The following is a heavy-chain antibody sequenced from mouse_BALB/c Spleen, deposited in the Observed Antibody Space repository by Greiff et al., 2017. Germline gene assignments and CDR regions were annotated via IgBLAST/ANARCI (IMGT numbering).Heavy chain of an antibody. CDR2: IWGDGST. CDR3: ARDSDYYGYERAMDD. CDR1: GFSLTGYG. Sequence: VKLMESGPGLVAPSQSLSITCTVSGFSLTGYGVNWVRQPPGKGLEWLGMIWGDGSTDYNSALKSRLSISKDNSKSQVFLKMNSLQTDDTARYYCARDSDYYGYERAMDDWGQGTSVTVSS. D-gene: IGHD1-2*01. V-gene: IGHV2-6-7*01. J-gene: IGHJ4*01.